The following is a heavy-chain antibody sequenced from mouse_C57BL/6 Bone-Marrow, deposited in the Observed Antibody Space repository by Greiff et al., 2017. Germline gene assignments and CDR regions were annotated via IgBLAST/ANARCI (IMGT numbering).Heavy chain of an antibody. CDR2: FHPYNDDT. CDR1: GYTFTTYP. Sequence: VQLQQSGAELVKPGASVKMSCKASGYTFTTYPIAWMQQNHGKSLEWIGNFHPYNDDTKYNEKFKGTATLTVEKSSSTVYLELSRLTSDDSADYYGAKGNYGRVGYFDYWGQGTTLTVSA. J-gene: IGHJ2*01. D-gene: IGHD1-1*01. CDR3: AKGNYGRVGYFDY. V-gene: IGHV1-47*01.